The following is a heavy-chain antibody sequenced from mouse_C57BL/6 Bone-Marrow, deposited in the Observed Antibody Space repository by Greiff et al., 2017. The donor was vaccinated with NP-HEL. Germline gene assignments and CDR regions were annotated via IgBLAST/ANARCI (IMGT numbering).Heavy chain of an antibody. CDR3: SNFWFAY. Sequence: VQLQQSGAELVRPGASVKLSCTASGFNIKDDYMHWVKQRPEQGLEWIGWIDPENGDTEYASKFQGKATITADTSSNTAYLQLSSLTSEDTAVCYCSNFWFAYWGQGTLVTVSA. CDR1: GFNIKDDY. V-gene: IGHV14-4*01. J-gene: IGHJ3*01. CDR2: IDPENGDT.